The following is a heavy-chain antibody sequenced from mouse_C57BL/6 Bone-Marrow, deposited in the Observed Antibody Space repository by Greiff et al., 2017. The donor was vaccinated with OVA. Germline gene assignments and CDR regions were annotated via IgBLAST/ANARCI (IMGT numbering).Heavy chain of an antibody. Sequence: VQLKESGGGLVKPGGSLKLSCAASGFTFSDYGMHWVRQAPEKGLEWVAYISSGSSTIYYADTVKGRFTISRDNAKNTLFLQMTSLRSEDTAMYYCARGTVVATGAMDYWGQGTSVTVSS. CDR2: ISSGSSTI. CDR3: ARGTVVATGAMDY. J-gene: IGHJ4*01. D-gene: IGHD1-1*01. V-gene: IGHV5-17*01. CDR1: GFTFSDYG.